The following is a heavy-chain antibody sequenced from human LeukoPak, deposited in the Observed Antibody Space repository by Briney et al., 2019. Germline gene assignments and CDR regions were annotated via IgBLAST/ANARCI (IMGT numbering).Heavy chain of an antibody. CDR3: ARRSTVTLYYYYGMGV. D-gene: IGHD4-17*01. CDR1: GGTFSSYA. J-gene: IGHJ6*02. V-gene: IGHV1-69*13. Sequence: SVKVSCKASGGTFSSYAISWVRQAPGQGLEWMGGIIPIFGTANYAQKFQGRVTITADESTSTAYLELSSLRSEDTAAYYCARRSTVTLYYYYGMGVWGQGTTVTVSS. CDR2: IIPIFGTA.